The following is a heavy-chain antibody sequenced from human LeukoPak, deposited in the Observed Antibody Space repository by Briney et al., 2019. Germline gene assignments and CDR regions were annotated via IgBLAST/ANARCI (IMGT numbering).Heavy chain of an antibody. CDR3: ARDTDYYDSSYYFDY. V-gene: IGHV3-30-3*01. D-gene: IGHD3-22*01. CDR2: ISYDGSNK. Sequence: QPGRSLRLSRAASGFTFSSYAMHWVRQAPGKGLEWVAVISYDGSNKYYADSVKGRFTISRDNSKNTLYLQMNSLRAEDTAVYYCARDTDYYDSSYYFDYWGQGTLVTVSS. J-gene: IGHJ4*02. CDR1: GFTFSSYA.